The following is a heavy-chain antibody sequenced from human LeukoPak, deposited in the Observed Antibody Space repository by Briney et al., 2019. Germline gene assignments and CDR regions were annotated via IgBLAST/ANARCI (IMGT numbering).Heavy chain of an antibody. J-gene: IGHJ4*02. Sequence: PGGSLRLSCAASGFTFSSYSMNWVRQAPGKGLEWVSSISSSSSYIYYADSVKGRFTISRGNAKNSLYLQMNSLRAEDTAVYYCARDIAIGSSWAMYYFDYWGQGALVTVSS. CDR3: ARDIAIGSSWAMYYFDY. V-gene: IGHV3-21*01. CDR1: GFTFSSYS. CDR2: ISSSSSYI. D-gene: IGHD6-13*01.